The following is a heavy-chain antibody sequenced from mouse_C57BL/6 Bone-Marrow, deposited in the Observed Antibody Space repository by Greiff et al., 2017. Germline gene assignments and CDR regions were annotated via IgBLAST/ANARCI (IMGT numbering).Heavy chain of an antibody. Sequence: QVQLQQPGAELVKPGASVKMSCKASGYTFTSYWITWVKQRPGQGLEWIGDIYPGSGSTNYNETFKSKATLTVDTSSSTAYMQLSSMTSEDSAVYYCARDYGSSYEGFDYWGQGTTLTVSS. CDR3: ARDYGSSYEGFDY. CDR1: GYTFTSYW. V-gene: IGHV1-55*01. CDR2: IYPGSGST. J-gene: IGHJ2*01. D-gene: IGHD1-1*01.